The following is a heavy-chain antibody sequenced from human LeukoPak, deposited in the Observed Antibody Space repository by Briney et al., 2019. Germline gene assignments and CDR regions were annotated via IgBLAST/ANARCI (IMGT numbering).Heavy chain of an antibody. CDR1: GGSISSSSYY. Sequence: SETLSLTCTVSGGSISSSSYYWGWIRQPPGKGPEWIGSIYYSGSTYYNPSLKSRVTISVDTSVNQFSLMLSSVTAADTAVYYCARLQGIHDYGGTFYYYGMDVWGQGTTVTVS. J-gene: IGHJ6*02. V-gene: IGHV4-39*01. D-gene: IGHD4-23*01. CDR3: ARLQGIHDYGGTFYYYGMDV. CDR2: IYYSGST.